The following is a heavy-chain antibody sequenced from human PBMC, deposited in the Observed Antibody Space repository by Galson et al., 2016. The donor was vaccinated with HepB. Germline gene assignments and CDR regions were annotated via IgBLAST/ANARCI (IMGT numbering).Heavy chain of an antibody. CDR1: KCTFTVYY. Sequence: SVKVSCKASKCTFTVYYIHWVRQAPGQGLEWMGWISPNSGGTNYAQKFQGRVTMTRDTSITTAYMELSSLRSDDSAVYYCAREAAPGDDYSLAYWGQGTLVTVSS. J-gene: IGHJ4*02. CDR3: AREAAPGDDYSLAY. D-gene: IGHD4-11*01. CDR2: ISPNSGGT. V-gene: IGHV1-2*02.